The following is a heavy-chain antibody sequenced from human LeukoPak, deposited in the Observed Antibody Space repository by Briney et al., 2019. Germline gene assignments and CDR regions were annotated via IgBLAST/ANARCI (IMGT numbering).Heavy chain of an antibody. D-gene: IGHD2-2*02. CDR2: ISATGGST. CDR3: ARPDCSSTSCYRPVY. V-gene: IGHV3-23*01. Sequence: PGGSLRLSCAPSGFTFSSYAMSWARQAPGKGLEWVSAISATGGSTYYADSVKGRFTISRDNSKSTLYLQMNILRAEDTAVYYCARPDCSSTSCYRPVYWGQGTLVTVSS. J-gene: IGHJ4*02. CDR1: GFTFSSYA.